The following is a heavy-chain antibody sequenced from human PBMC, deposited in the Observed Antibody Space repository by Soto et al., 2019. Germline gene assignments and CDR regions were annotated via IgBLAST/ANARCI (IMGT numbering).Heavy chain of an antibody. CDR3: ARVERGITIFGVVIPPFDY. J-gene: IGHJ4*02. CDR2: ISSSGSTI. V-gene: IGHV3-11*01. CDR1: GFTFSDYY. Sequence: PGGSLRLSCAASGFTFSDYYMSWIRQAPGKGLEWVSYISSSGSTIYYADSVKGRSTISRDNAKNSLYLQMNSLRAEDTAVYYCARVERGITIFGVVIPPFDYWGQGTLVTVSS. D-gene: IGHD3-3*01.